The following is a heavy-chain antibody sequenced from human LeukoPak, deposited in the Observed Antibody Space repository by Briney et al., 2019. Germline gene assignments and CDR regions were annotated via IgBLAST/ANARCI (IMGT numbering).Heavy chain of an antibody. D-gene: IGHD1-26*01. V-gene: IGHV3-7*01. CDR3: ARDGGSYQQPAKPSYYYYYYMDV. Sequence: GGPLRLSCAASGFTFSSYWMSWVRQAPGKGLEWVANIKQDGSEKYYVDSVKGRFTISRDNAKNSLYLQMNSLRAEDTAVYYCARDGGSYQQPAKPSYYYYYYMDVWGKGTTVTVSS. CDR1: GFTFSSYW. J-gene: IGHJ6*03. CDR2: IKQDGSEK.